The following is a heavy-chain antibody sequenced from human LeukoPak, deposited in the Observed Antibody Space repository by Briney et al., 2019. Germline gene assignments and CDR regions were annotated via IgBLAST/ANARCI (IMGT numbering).Heavy chain of an antibody. CDR1: GYTFTSYY. V-gene: IGHV1-46*01. Sequence: ASVKVSFKASGYTFTSYYMHWVRQAPGQGLEWMGIINPSGGSTSYAQKFQGRVTMTRDTSTSTVYMELSSLRSEDTAVYYCASGHSSGWYLGYWGQGTLVTVSS. CDR3: ASGHSSGWYLGY. J-gene: IGHJ4*02. D-gene: IGHD6-19*01. CDR2: INPSGGST.